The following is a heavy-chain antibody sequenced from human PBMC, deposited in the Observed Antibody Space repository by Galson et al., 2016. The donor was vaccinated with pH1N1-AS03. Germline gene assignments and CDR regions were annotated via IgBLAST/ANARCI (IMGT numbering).Heavy chain of an antibody. D-gene: IGHD2-15*01. Sequence: SVKVSCKASGYTFPNFGMSWVRQAPGQGLEWMGWISPYNGNTQYAQRLEGRVTMTTDKSTNTAYLELRSLTYDDTAVYYCARAAPFDPWGHGTLVIVSS. J-gene: IGHJ5*02. V-gene: IGHV1-18*04. CDR1: GYTFPNFG. CDR3: ARAAPFDP. CDR2: ISPYNGNT.